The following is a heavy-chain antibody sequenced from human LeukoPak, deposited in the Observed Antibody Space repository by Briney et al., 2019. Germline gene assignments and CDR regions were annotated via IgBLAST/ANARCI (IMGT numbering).Heavy chain of an antibody. J-gene: IGHJ4*02. D-gene: IGHD3-10*01. CDR1: SASISTYY. CDR3: AKAAKYYYGSETYYYFDY. CDR2: IYHSGTS. V-gene: IGHV4-59*01. Sequence: SETLSLACTVSSASISTYYWSWIRQPPGKGLEWIGYIYHSGTSNYNPSLKSRVTMSVDTSKSQFSLSLSSVTTADTAVYFCAKAAKYYYGSETYYYFDYWGQGILVTVSS.